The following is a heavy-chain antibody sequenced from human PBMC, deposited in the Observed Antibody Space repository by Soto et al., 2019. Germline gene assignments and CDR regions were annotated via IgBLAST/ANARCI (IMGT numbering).Heavy chain of an antibody. J-gene: IGHJ4*02. CDR3: AADPYYYDSSSYYSFDY. CDR2: VVVGSGNT. V-gene: IGHV1-58*01. Sequence: SVKVSCKASGLTFRSTAVQWVRQARGQRLEWIGWVVVGSGNTDYAQEFQDRVTITRDMSTSTTYMELSSLTSEDTAVYYCAADPYYYDSSSYYSFDYWGQGTLVTVSS. D-gene: IGHD3-22*01. CDR1: GLTFRSTA.